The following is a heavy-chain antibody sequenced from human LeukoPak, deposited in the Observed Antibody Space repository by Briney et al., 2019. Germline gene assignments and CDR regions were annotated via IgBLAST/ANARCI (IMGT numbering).Heavy chain of an antibody. J-gene: IGHJ4*02. D-gene: IGHD6-13*01. CDR2: IYYSGST. CDR3: ARRRYSSSWYFDY. CDR1: GGSISSSSYY. V-gene: IGHV4-39*07. Sequence: ASETLSLTCTVSGGSISSSSYYWGWIRQPPGKGLEWIGSIYYSGSTYYNPSLKSRVTISVDTSKNQFSLKLSSVTAADTVVYYCARRRYSSSWYFDYWGQGTLVTVSS.